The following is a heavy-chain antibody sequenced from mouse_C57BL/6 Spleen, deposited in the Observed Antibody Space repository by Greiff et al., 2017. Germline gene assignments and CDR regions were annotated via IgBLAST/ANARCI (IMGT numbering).Heavy chain of an antibody. Sequence: VQLQQSGTELVKPGASVKLSCKASGYTFTSYWMHWVKQRPGQGLEWIGNINPSNGGTNYNEKFKSKATLTVDKSSSTAYMQLSSLTSEDSAVDYCVGGGSSYDFDDWGQGTTLTVSS. V-gene: IGHV1-53*01. CDR1: GYTFTSYW. CDR2: INPSNGGT. D-gene: IGHD1-1*01. CDR3: VGGGSSYDFDD. J-gene: IGHJ2*01.